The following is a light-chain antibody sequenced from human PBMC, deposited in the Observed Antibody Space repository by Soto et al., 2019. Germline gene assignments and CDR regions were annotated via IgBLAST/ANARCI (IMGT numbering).Light chain of an antibody. J-gene: IGKJ2*01. CDR1: QSVSTW. Sequence: DIQLTQSPSTLSASVGDRVTITCRASQSVSTWLAWYQQKPGRAPRLLIYDVSNLESGVPSRFSGTGSGTEFTLTITSLQPEDFAVYYCQQYGSSPPYTFGRGTRLEIK. CDR3: QQYGSSPPYT. V-gene: IGKV1-5*01. CDR2: DVS.